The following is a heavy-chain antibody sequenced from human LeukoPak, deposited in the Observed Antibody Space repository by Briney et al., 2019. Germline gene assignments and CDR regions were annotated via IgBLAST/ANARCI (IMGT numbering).Heavy chain of an antibody. CDR1: GDSISSGGYH. D-gene: IGHD3-22*01. V-gene: IGHV4-61*08. J-gene: IGHJ4*02. CDR3: ARDLYYDSSGFDY. Sequence: SETLSLTCTVSGDSISSGGYHWNWIRQRPGKGLEWIGYIYYSGSTNYNPSLKSRVTISVDTSKNQFSLKLSSVTAADTAVYYCARDLYYDSSGFDYWGQGTLVTVSS. CDR2: IYYSGST.